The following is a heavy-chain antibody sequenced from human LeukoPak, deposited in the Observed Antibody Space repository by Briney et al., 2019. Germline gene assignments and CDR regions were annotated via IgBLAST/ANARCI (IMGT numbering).Heavy chain of an antibody. CDR2: VDHSGGT. V-gene: IGHV4-38-2*02. CDR1: GYSLSSGYY. CDR3: AREDGTAMDNAFDI. D-gene: IGHD5-18*01. Sequence: SETLSLTCTVSGYSLSSGYYWGWIRQPPGKGLEWIGSVDHSGGTYYNPSLRSRVTISEDPSKNQFSLKLRSVTAADTAVYYCAREDGTAMDNAFDIWSQGTMVTVSS. J-gene: IGHJ3*02.